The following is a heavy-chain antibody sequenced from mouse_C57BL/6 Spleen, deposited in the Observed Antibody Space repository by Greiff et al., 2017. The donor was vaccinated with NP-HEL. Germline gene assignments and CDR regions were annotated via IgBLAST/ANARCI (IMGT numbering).Heavy chain of an antibody. CDR1: GYTFTDYY. D-gene: IGHD2-5*01. CDR3: ARGSNGAMDY. V-gene: IGHV1-84*01. CDR2: IYPGSGNT. Sequence: VQRVESGPELVKPGASVKISCKASGYTFTDYYINWVKQRPGQGLEWIGWIYPGSGNTKYNEKFKGKATLTVDTSSSTAYMQLSSLTSEDSAFYFCARGSNGAMDYWGQGTSVTVSS. J-gene: IGHJ4*01.